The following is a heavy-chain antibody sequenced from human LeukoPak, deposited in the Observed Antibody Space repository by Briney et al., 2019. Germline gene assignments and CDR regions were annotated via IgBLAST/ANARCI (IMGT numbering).Heavy chain of an antibody. D-gene: IGHD1-1*01. CDR3: ARDVSDNWGLFGN. CDR2: HYHTGRI. J-gene: IGHJ4*02. V-gene: IGHV4-39*07. Sequence: SETLSLTCSVSGGSISGTSYCWGWIRQPPGKGPEWIGSHYHTGRIYHDPSLNSRVTISVDTSKNQFSLRLRSVTDADTAVYYCARDVSDNWGLFGNWGRGTLVTVFS. CDR1: GGSISGTSYC.